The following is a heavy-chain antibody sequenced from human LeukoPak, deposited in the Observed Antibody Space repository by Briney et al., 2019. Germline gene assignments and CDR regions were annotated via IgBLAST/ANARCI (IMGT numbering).Heavy chain of an antibody. CDR1: GYTFTSYA. D-gene: IGHD2-21*01. CDR2: IIPIFGTA. J-gene: IGHJ4*02. V-gene: IGHV1-69*13. Sequence: SVKVSCKASGYTFTSYAMNWVRQAPGQGLEWMGGIIPIFGTANYAQKFQGRVTITADESTSTAYMELSSLRSEDTAVYYCARADETGGDYWGQGTLATVSS. CDR3: ARADETGGDY.